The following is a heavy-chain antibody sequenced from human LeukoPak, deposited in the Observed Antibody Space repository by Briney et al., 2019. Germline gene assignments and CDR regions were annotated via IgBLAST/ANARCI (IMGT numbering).Heavy chain of an antibody. Sequence: GGSLRLSCAASGFTFSSYSMNWVRQAPGKGLEWISYITTSGGAKNYADSVKGRFTISRDNAENSLYLQMSSLRAEDTAVYYCARGALLWFGSTWFDPWGQGTLVTVSS. J-gene: IGHJ5*02. CDR3: ARGALLWFGSTWFDP. CDR2: ITTSGGAK. V-gene: IGHV3-48*01. CDR1: GFTFSSYS. D-gene: IGHD3-10*01.